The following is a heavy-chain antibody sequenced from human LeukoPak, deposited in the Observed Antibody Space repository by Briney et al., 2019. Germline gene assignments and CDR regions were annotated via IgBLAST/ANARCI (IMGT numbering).Heavy chain of an antibody. CDR3: ARRGYIYGFFDY. CDR1: GGSICSGDYY. J-gene: IGHJ4*02. CDR2: IFCSGST. D-gene: IGHD5-18*01. V-gene: IGHV4-31*03. Sequence: SQTLSLTCTVSGGSICSGDYYWTWIRQHPGKGLEWIGYIFCSGSTDYNSSLKSRATISVDTSKNQFSLKLSSVTAADTAVYYCARRGYIYGFFDYWGQGTLVTVSS.